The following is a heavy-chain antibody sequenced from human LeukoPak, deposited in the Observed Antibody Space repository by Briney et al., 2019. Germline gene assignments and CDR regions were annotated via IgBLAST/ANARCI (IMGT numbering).Heavy chain of an antibody. CDR2: IYYCGST. J-gene: IGHJ4*02. CDR3: ARETHDPTMVRGVVDY. V-gene: IGHV4-59*12. CDR1: GGSISSYY. D-gene: IGHD3-10*01. Sequence: SETLSLTCTVSGGSISSYYRSWIRQPPGKGLEWIGYIYYCGSTYYNPSLKSRLTISADTSKNQFSLKLRSVTAADTAVYYCARETHDPTMVRGVVDYWGRGTLVTVSS.